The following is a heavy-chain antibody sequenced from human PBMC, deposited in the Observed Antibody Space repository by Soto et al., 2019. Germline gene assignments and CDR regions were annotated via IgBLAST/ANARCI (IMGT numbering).Heavy chain of an antibody. CDR1: GGSFGGYY. J-gene: IGHJ5*02. Sequence: SETLSLTCAVYGGSFGGYYWRWIRQPPGKGLEWIGEIDHSGSTNYNSYLKSRVTISVDTSKNQFSIKRSSVTAADKDVYYCARGSGSYYINWFDPWGQGTLVTVSS. CDR2: IDHSGST. V-gene: IGHV4-34*01. CDR3: ARGSGSYYINWFDP. D-gene: IGHD1-26*01.